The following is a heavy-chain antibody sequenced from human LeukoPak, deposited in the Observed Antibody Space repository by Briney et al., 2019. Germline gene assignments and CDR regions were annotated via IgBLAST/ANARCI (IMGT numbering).Heavy chain of an antibody. CDR2: IGWSSDDI. V-gene: IGHV3-9*03. J-gene: IGHJ5*02. Sequence: GRSLRLSCIASGFTFNDHAMHWVRQPPGKGLEWVSSIGWSSDDIVYAGSVKGRFTISRDNAKNSLYLQMDSLRVEDMAIYYCVKEVRGSGFLDRWGQGTLVTVSP. D-gene: IGHD3-22*01. CDR1: GFTFNDHA. CDR3: VKEVRGSGFLDR.